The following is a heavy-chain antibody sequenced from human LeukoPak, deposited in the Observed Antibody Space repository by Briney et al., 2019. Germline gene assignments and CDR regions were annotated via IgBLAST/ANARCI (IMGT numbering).Heavy chain of an antibody. CDR3: ARNNWGIDD. J-gene: IGHJ4*02. CDR1: GFKFSNQW. Sequence: GGSLRLSCAASGFKFSNQWMHWVRQSPGKRRVWVARINNDGSDTIHADSVEGRFTISRDNAENTLYLQMNSLRVEDTAMYFCARNNWGIDDWGQGTLVTVSS. CDR2: INNDGSDT. V-gene: IGHV3-74*01. D-gene: IGHD7-27*01.